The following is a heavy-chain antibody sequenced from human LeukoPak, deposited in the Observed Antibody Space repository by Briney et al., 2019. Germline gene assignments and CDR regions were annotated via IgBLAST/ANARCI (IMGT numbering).Heavy chain of an antibody. J-gene: IGHJ4*02. CDR1: GGSISGSTYY. Sequence: SETLSLTCIVSGGSISGSTYYWGWIRQPPGKGLEWIGSVYYSGNTYYNPSLKSRVTISVDTSKNQFSLKLSSVTAADTAVYYCASTSIAAQDYWGQGTLVTVSS. CDR3: ASTSIAAQDY. V-gene: IGHV4-39*07. CDR2: VYYSGNT. D-gene: IGHD6-6*01.